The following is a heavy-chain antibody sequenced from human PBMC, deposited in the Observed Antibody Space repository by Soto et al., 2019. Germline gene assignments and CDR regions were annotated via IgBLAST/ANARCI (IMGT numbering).Heavy chain of an antibody. CDR3: ASMIGDPVLSFDS. CDR2: IFYSGST. CDR1: GGSISSYY. J-gene: IGHJ5*01. V-gene: IGHV4-59*01. D-gene: IGHD3-10*02. Sequence: SETLSLTCTVAGGSISSYYWSWIRQPPGKGLEWIGFIFYSGSTSYNPSLKSRVTISIDTSEYQFSLKLNSVTAADTAVYYCASMIGDPVLSFDSWGQGTLVTVSS.